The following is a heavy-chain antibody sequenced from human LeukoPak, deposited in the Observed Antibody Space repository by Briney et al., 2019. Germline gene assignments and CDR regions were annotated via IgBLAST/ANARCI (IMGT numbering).Heavy chain of an antibody. CDR3: ARPQFGYDSSGYYFDAFDI. J-gene: IGHJ3*02. CDR1: GFTFSSYS. D-gene: IGHD3-22*01. Sequence: GGSLRLSCAASGFTFSSYSMNRVRQAPGKGLEWVSSISSSSGYIYYADSVKGRFTISRDNAKNSLYLQMNSLRAEDTAVYYCARPQFGYDSSGYYFDAFDIWGQGTMVTVSS. V-gene: IGHV3-21*01. CDR2: ISSSSGYI.